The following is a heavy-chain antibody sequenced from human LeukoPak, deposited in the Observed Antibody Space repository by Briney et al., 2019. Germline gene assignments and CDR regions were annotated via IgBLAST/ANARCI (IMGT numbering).Heavy chain of an antibody. CDR2: INHSGST. D-gene: IGHD4-17*01. V-gene: IGHV4-34*01. Sequence: PSETLSLTCAVYGGSFSGYYWSWIRQPPGKGLEWIGEINHSGSTNYNPSLKSRVTISVDTSKNQFSLKLSSVTAADTAVYYCARGRHGDHYLANWFDPWGQGTLVTVSS. CDR1: GGSFSGYY. CDR3: ARGRHGDHYLANWFDP. J-gene: IGHJ5*02.